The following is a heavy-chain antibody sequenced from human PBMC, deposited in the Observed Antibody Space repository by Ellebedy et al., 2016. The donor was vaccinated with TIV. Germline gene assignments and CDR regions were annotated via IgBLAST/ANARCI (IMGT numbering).Heavy chain of an antibody. CDR1: GFTFSSFA. CDR2: ISGSGGTT. V-gene: IGHV3-23*01. D-gene: IGHD3-22*01. CDR3: AKDSGRGGYYHETHYLDY. Sequence: PGGSLRLSCEVSGFTFSSFAMNLVRQTPGKGLEWVSGISGSGGTTYYADSVKGRFTISRDNSKNMLYVQMNTLRAEDTDVYYCAKDSGRGGYYHETHYLDYWGQGALVTVSS. J-gene: IGHJ4*02.